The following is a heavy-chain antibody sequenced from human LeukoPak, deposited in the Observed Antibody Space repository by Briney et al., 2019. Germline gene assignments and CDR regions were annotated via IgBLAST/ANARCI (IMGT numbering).Heavy chain of an antibody. D-gene: IGHD1-26*01. J-gene: IGHJ4*02. CDR1: GFTFSNYI. Sequence: RPGGSLRLSCAASGFTFSNYIMSWVRQAPGKGLEWVSVISGSGGTTYYADSVKGRFTISGDNSKNTMYLQMNSLRAEDTAVYYCAKGLGVGALAQFDYWGQGTLVTVSS. V-gene: IGHV3-23*01. CDR2: ISGSGGTT. CDR3: AKGLGVGALAQFDY.